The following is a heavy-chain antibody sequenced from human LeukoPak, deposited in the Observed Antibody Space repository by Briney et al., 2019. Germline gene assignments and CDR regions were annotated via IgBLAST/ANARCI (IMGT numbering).Heavy chain of an antibody. Sequence: PSETLSLTCAVYGGSFSGYYWSWIRQPPGKGLEWIGEINHSGSTNYNPSLKSRVTISVDTSKNQFSPKLSSVTAADTAVYYCARRPTTTKDYYFDYWGQGTLVTVSS. J-gene: IGHJ4*02. CDR2: INHSGST. CDR1: GGSFSGYY. V-gene: IGHV4-34*01. D-gene: IGHD4-17*01. CDR3: ARRPTTTKDYYFDY.